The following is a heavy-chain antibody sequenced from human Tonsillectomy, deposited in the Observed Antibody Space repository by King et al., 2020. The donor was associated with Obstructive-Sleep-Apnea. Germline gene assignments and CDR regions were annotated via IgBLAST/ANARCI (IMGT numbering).Heavy chain of an antibody. J-gene: IGHJ6*02. D-gene: IGHD4-17*01. CDR3: ARDHYADYLSYYDGMDV. CDR1: GFTFSRHS. CDR2: ISTSSATI. Sequence: VQLVESGGGLEQPGGSLRLSCAASGFTFSRHSMNWVRQAPGKGLEWVSYISTSSATIYYADSVRGRFTISRDNAKNSMYLQMSSLRAEDSAVYYCARDHYADYLSYYDGMDVWGPGTTVTVSS. V-gene: IGHV3-48*04.